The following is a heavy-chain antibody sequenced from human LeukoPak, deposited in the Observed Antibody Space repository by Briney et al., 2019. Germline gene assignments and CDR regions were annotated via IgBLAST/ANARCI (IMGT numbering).Heavy chain of an antibody. J-gene: IGHJ4*02. CDR3: AKGGYDLSAKFDY. Sequence: GGSLRLSCAASGFTFSSYAMSWVHQAPGKGLEWVSAISGSGGSTYYADSVKGRFTISRDNSKNTLYLQMNSLRAEDTAVYYCAKGGYDLSAKFDYWGQGTLVTVSS. CDR1: GFTFSSYA. V-gene: IGHV3-23*01. CDR2: ISGSGGST. D-gene: IGHD5-12*01.